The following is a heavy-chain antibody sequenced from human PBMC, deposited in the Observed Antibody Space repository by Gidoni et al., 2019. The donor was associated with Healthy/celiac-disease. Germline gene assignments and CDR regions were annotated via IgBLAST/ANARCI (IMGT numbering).Heavy chain of an antibody. Sequence: TISRDNSKNTLYLQMNSLRAEDTAVYYCAREGLELQRYYGMDVWGQGTTVTVSS. J-gene: IGHJ6*02. D-gene: IGHD1-7*01. V-gene: IGHV3-53*01. CDR3: AREGLELQRYYGMDV.